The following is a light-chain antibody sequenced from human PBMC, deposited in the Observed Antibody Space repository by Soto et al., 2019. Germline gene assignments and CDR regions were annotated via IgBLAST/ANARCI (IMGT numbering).Light chain of an antibody. Sequence: EIVLTQSPATLSLSPGARATLSCRASQSLSHYLAWYQQNPGQPPRLLIYDASHRATGIPVRFSGSGSGTDFTLTISSLEPEDFAVYYCQQRTYSITFGQGTRLEIK. CDR3: QQRTYSIT. V-gene: IGKV3-11*01. CDR1: QSLSHY. J-gene: IGKJ5*01. CDR2: DAS.